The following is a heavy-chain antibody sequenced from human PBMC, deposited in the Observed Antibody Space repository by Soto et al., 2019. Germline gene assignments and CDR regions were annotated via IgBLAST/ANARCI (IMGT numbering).Heavy chain of an antibody. Sequence: SETLSLTCAVSGGSISTVNWWNWVRQSPEKGLEWVGEIYHSGSTNYNPSLRSRVTISVDKSNNQFSLRLSSVTAADTAIYYCARKGYYDSSGYSFDYWGRGILVTVSS. CDR2: IYHSGST. CDR3: ARKGYYDSSGYSFDY. J-gene: IGHJ4*02. D-gene: IGHD3-22*01. V-gene: IGHV4-4*02. CDR1: GGSISTVNW.